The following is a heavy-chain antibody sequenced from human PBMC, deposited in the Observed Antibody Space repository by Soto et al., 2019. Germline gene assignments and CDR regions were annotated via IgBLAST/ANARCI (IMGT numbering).Heavy chain of an antibody. CDR2: IYYSGST. D-gene: IGHD3-10*01. Sequence: QVQLQESGPGLVKPSQTLSLTCTVSGGSISSGGYYWSWIRQHPGKGLEWIGYIYYSGSTYYNPSLKRRVTISVDTSKNQFSLKLSSVTAADTAVYYCARGNSLNGWFGEFRRGGYYGMDVWGQGTTVTVSS. CDR1: GGSISSGGYY. J-gene: IGHJ6*02. CDR3: ARGNSLNGWFGEFRRGGYYGMDV. V-gene: IGHV4-31*03.